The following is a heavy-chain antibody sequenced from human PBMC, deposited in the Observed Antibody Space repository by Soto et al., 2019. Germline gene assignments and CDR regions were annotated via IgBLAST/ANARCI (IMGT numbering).Heavy chain of an antibody. J-gene: IGHJ4*02. CDR1: GYTFTSYG. CDR2: ISAYNGNT. CDR3: ARDPATYYDFWSGYYFDY. Sequence: QVQLVQSGAEVKKPGASVKVSCKASGYTFTSYGISWVRQAPGQGLEWMGWISAYNGNTNYAQKLQGRVTMTTDTSNSTAYMELRSLRSDDTAVYYCARDPATYYDFWSGYYFDYWGQGTLVTVSS. V-gene: IGHV1-18*01. D-gene: IGHD3-3*01.